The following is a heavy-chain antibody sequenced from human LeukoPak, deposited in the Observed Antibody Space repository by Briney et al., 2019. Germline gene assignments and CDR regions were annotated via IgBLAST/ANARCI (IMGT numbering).Heavy chain of an antibody. D-gene: IGHD2/OR15-2a*01. CDR1: GFAFSSYG. CDR2: TGTNT. J-gene: IGHJ4*02. V-gene: IGHV3-23*01. Sequence: GSLRLSCAASGFAFSSYGMHWVRQTPGKGLEWVSTTGTNTYYAESVKGRFTISRDNSKNTLYLQMNSLRGEDTAIYYCAKLLGNPRSFDYWGQGTLVTVSS. CDR3: AKLLGNPRSFDY.